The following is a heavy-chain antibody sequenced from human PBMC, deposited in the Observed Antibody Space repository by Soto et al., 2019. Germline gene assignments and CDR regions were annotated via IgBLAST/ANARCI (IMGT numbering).Heavy chain of an antibody. CDR2: VFYSGTT. Sequence: SETLSLTCTVSGGSISGYYWNWIRQPPGKGVEWIGYVFYSGTTHYNPSFESRVTMSVETSKKQFSLKLNSVTAADTAVYYCARGGGLTIFGGGWFDPWGQGTLVTVSS. CDR3: ARGGGLTIFGGGWFDP. J-gene: IGHJ5*02. V-gene: IGHV4-59*01. CDR1: GGSISGYY. D-gene: IGHD3-3*01.